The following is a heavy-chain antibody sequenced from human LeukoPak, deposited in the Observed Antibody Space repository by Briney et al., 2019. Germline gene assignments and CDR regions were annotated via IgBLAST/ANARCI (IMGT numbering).Heavy chain of an antibody. Sequence: GGSLRLSCSASGFSVTNNYMTWVRQAPGKGLEWVSIIHSDGGTYYADSVKGRFTISRDSVKNTLYLQMNSLRAEDTAVYYCARGEWSSSPFDYWGQGTLVTVSS. J-gene: IGHJ4*02. D-gene: IGHD6-6*01. CDR2: IHSDGGT. CDR3: ARGEWSSSPFDY. V-gene: IGHV3-66*01. CDR1: GFSVTNNY.